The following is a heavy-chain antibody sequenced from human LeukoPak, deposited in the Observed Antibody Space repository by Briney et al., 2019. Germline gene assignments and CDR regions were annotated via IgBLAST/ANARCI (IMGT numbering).Heavy chain of an antibody. CDR3: ARELAVPATGN. CDR2: ISSSTTTI. CDR1: GFTFNIYN. Sequence: GGSLRLSCAASGFTFNIYNMNWVRQAPGKGLEWVSYISSSTTTIYYADSVKGRFTISRDNAKNSLYLQMNSLRAEDTAVYYCARELAVPATGNWGQGTLVTVSS. J-gene: IGHJ4*02. V-gene: IGHV3-48*01. D-gene: IGHD2-15*01.